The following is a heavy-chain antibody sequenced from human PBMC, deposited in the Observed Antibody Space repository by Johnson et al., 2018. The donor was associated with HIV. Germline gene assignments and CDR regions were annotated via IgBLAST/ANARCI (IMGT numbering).Heavy chain of an antibody. J-gene: IGHJ3*02. CDR2: ISYDGSNK. CDR3: ARDGGGRDAFDI. D-gene: IGHD3-16*01. Sequence: QVQLVESGGGVVQPGRSLRLSCAASGFTFSSYAMYWVRQAPGKGLEWVAVISYDGSNKYYADSVKGRFTISRDNSKNTLYLQMNSLRAEDTAVYCCARDGGGRDAFDIWGQGTMVTVSS. CDR1: GFTFSSYA. V-gene: IGHV3-30-3*01.